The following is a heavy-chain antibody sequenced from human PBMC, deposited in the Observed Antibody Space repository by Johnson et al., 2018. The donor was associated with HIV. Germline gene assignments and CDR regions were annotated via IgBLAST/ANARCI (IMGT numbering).Heavy chain of an antibody. D-gene: IGHD6-13*01. CDR3: AKDMGSSWYDPWDAFDI. CDR1: GFTFDDYA. V-gene: IGHV3-9*01. CDR2: ISWNSGSI. Sequence: VQLLESGGGLVQPGRSLRLSCAASGFTFDDYAMHWVRQVPGKGLEWVSGISWNSGSIGYADSVKGRFTISRDNAKNSLYLQMNSLRAEDTALYYCAKDMGSSWYDPWDAFDIWGQGTVVTVSS. J-gene: IGHJ3*02.